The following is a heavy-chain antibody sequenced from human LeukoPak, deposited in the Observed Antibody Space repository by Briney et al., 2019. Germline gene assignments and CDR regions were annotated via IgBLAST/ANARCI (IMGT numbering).Heavy chain of an antibody. CDR2: YDPEEGVT. V-gene: IGHV1-24*01. D-gene: IGHD3-22*01. Sequence: GASVKVSCKVSDHTLNQVAIHWVRQAPGKGPEWMGGYDPEEGVTIYAEKFQDRVTMIEDTSTETAYMELSSLRYADTAVYFCVTMKQDRYDSRGPFDPWGQGSLVAVSS. CDR3: VTMKQDRYDSRGPFDP. CDR1: DHTLNQVA. J-gene: IGHJ5*02.